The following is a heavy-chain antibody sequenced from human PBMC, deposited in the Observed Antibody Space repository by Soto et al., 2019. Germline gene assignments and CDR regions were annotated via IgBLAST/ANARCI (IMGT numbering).Heavy chain of an antibody. J-gene: IGHJ6*02. CDR3: AADYYYYYGMDV. CDR1: AYTFTIYA. Sequence: ASLKVSCKASAYTFTIYAMHWVRQAPGQRLEWMGWIDAGNGNTKYSQKFQGRVTITRDTSASTAYMELSSLRSEDTAVYYCAADYYYYYGMDVWGQGTTVTVSS. V-gene: IGHV1-3*01. CDR2: IDAGNGNT.